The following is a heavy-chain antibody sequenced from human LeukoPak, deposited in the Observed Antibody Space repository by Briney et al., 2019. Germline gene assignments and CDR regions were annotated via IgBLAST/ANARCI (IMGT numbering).Heavy chain of an antibody. CDR3: ARTSAGVAATFWFDP. D-gene: IGHD2-15*01. Sequence: SETLSLTCTVSGGSISSYYWSWIRQPPGKGLEWIGSIYHSGSTYYNPSLKSRVTISVDTSKNQFSLKLSSVTAADTAVYYCARTSAGVAATFWFDPWGQGTLVTVSS. J-gene: IGHJ5*02. V-gene: IGHV4-59*08. CDR1: GGSISSYY. CDR2: IYHSGST.